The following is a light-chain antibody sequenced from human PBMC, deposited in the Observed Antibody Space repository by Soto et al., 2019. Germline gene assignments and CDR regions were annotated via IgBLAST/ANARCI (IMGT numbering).Light chain of an antibody. CDR1: QSVNLN. Sequence: EIVMTQSPATLSVSPGETATLSCRASQSVNLNLAWYQQKPGQAPRLLIYGASIRATGIPARFSGSGAGTEFTLTSSGLQSEDSAVYYCQQCVSWPPLTFGGGTTVEIK. J-gene: IGKJ4*02. CDR3: QQCVSWPPLT. CDR2: GAS. V-gene: IGKV3-15*01.